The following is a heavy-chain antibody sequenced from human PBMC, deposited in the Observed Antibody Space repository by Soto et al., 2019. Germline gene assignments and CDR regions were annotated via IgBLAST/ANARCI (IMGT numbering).Heavy chain of an antibody. J-gene: IGHJ4*02. V-gene: IGHV1-2*02. CDR2: INPKSGGT. Sequence: ASVKVSCKASGYTFTAYYLHWVRQAPGEGLEWMGWINPKSGGTDYAQKFQGRVSMTSDTSINTVYLEMDRLTFDDSALYYCARLGELMVPDSWGQGTLVTVSS. CDR1: GYTFTAYY. D-gene: IGHD3-10*01. CDR3: ARLGELMVPDS.